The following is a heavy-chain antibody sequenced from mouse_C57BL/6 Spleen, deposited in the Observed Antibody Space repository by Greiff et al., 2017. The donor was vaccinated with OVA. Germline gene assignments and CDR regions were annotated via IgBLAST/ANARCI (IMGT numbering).Heavy chain of an antibody. V-gene: IGHV1-64*01. J-gene: IGHJ3*01. CDR3: ASHYGSTLWFAY. Sequence: QVQLQQPGAELVKPGASVKLSCKASGYTFTSYCMHWVKQRPGQGLEWIGMIHPNSGSTNYNEKFKSKATLTVDTSSSTAYMQLSSLTSEDSAVYYYASHYGSTLWFAYWGQGTLVTVSA. D-gene: IGHD1-1*01. CDR2: IHPNSGST. CDR1: GYTFTSYC.